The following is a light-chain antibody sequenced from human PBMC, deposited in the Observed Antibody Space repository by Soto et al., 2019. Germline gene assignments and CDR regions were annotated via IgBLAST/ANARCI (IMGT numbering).Light chain of an antibody. CDR1: QGISNY. CDR3: EKYNCGPRT. Sequence: DIQMTQSPSSLSASVGDRVTITCRASQGISNYLAWYQQKPGKVPKLLIYAASTLQSGVPSRFSGSGPGTDFTSTISGPQPEDVANYYCEKYNCGPRTFGQGTKVEIK. V-gene: IGKV1-27*01. CDR2: AAS. J-gene: IGKJ1*01.